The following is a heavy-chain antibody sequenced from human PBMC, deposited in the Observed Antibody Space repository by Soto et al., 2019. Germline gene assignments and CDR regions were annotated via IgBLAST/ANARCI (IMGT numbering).Heavy chain of an antibody. Sequence: GGSLRLSCAASGFTFSSYSMNWVRQAPGKGLEWVSSISSSSSYIYYADSVKGRFTISRDNSKNSLYLQMNSLRAEDTAVYYCARDGPPYCYDSSGYYYDYWGQGTLVTVSS. D-gene: IGHD3-22*01. CDR3: ARDGPPYCYDSSGYYYDY. J-gene: IGHJ4*02. CDR2: ISSSSSYI. CDR1: GFTFSSYS. V-gene: IGHV3-21*01.